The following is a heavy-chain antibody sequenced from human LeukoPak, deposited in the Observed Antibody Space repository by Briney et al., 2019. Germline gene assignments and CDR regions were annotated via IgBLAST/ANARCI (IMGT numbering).Heavy chain of an antibody. J-gene: IGHJ3*02. CDR2: VSGSGTDT. CDR1: GFSGFTFGNYA. Sequence: PGGSLRLSCAASGFSGFTFGNYAMSWVRQAPGKGPEWVASVSGSGTDTYYADSVKGRFTITRDYSDNTVSLQMNSLRAEDTAVYYCVKERSLRYCSYARCNDAFDIWGQGTKVTVSS. D-gene: IGHD2-15*01. CDR3: VKERSLRYCSYARCNDAFDI. V-gene: IGHV3-23*01.